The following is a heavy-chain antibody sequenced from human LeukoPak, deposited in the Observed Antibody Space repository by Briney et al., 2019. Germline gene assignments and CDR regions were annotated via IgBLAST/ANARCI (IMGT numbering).Heavy chain of an antibody. V-gene: IGHV3-23*01. Sequence: GGSLRLSCAASGFTLSSYAMSWVRQAPGKGLEWVSAISGSGGNTYYADSVKGRFTISRDNSKNTLYLQMNSLRAEDTAVYYCARAPLLWFGELSSYYGMDVWGQGTTVTVSS. CDR2: ISGSGGNT. D-gene: IGHD3-10*01. CDR3: ARAPLLWFGELSSYYGMDV. J-gene: IGHJ6*02. CDR1: GFTLSSYA.